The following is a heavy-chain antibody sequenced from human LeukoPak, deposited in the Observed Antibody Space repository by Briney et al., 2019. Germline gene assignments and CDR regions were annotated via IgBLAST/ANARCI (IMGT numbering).Heavy chain of an antibody. CDR1: GFTFSSYW. J-gene: IGHJ6*02. Sequence: GGSLRLSCAASGFTFSSYWMSWVRQVPGRGPEWVANVNRDGSETYYLDSVKGRFTISKDNAKNSLYLQMNSLRAEDTALYHCARNNGMDVWGQGTTVIVSS. CDR2: VNRDGSET. CDR3: ARNNGMDV. V-gene: IGHV3-7*03.